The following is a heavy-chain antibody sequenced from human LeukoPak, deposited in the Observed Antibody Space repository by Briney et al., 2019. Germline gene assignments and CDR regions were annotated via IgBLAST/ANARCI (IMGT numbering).Heavy chain of an antibody. Sequence: SETLSLACVVSGGSISSSNWWSWVRQPPEKGLEWIGEIYHSGSTNYNPSLKSRVAISVDTSKNQFSLKLSSVTAADTAVYYCARHVRGYCSSTSCYPLWIQLWHYNWFDPWGQGTLVTVSS. CDR2: IYHSGST. CDR3: ARHVRGYCSSTSCYPLWIQLWHYNWFDP. D-gene: IGHD2-2*01. V-gene: IGHV4-4*02. CDR1: GGSISSSNW. J-gene: IGHJ5*02.